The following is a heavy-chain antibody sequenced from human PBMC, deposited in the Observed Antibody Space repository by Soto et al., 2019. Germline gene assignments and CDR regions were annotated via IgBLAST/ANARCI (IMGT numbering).Heavy chain of an antibody. J-gene: IGHJ3*02. CDR2: IYYSGST. Sequence: SETLSLTCTVSGCSISSGGYYWSWIRQHPGKGLEWIGYIYYSGSTYYNPSLKSRVTISVDTSKNQFSLKLSSVTAADTAVYYCAREGTNYDILTGYYRALDDAFDIWGQGTMVTVSS. D-gene: IGHD3-9*01. CDR3: AREGTNYDILTGYYRALDDAFDI. CDR1: GCSISSGGYY. V-gene: IGHV4-31*03.